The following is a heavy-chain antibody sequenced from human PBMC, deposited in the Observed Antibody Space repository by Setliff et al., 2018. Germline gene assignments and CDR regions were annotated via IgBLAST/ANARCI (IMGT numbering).Heavy chain of an antibody. CDR2: IKQDGSGK. V-gene: IGHV3-7*03. CDR1: GFTFSNYL. J-gene: IGHJ4*02. Sequence: PGGSLRLSCAASGFTFSNYLMSWVRQAPGKGLEWVANIKQDGSGKYYVDSVKGRFTISRDNAKNSLYLQMNSPRAEDTAVYYCATYKRSSSFEYWGQGSLVTVSS. D-gene: IGHD6-6*01. CDR3: ATYKRSSSFEY.